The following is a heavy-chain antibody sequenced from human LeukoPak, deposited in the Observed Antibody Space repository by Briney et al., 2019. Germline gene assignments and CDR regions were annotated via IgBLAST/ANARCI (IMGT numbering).Heavy chain of an antibody. Sequence: ASVKVSCKASGFTFSSSALQWVRKARGQSLEWIGWIVVGSGNTNYAQKFQERVTITRDMSTRTAYMELSSLRSEDTAVYYCAAEVDSESYMAYWGQGTLVTVSS. D-gene: IGHD1-26*01. CDR3: AAEVDSESYMAY. CDR1: GFTFSSSA. CDR2: IVVGSGNT. J-gene: IGHJ4*02. V-gene: IGHV1-58*01.